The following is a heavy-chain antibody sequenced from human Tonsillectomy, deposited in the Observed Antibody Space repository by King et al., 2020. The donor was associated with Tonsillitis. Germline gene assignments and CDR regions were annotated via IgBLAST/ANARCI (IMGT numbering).Heavy chain of an antibody. CDR3: AGVVSVVKHSTIVRGVIFPRSPLDY. V-gene: IGHV4-39*07. J-gene: IGHJ4*02. CDR2: IYYSGST. D-gene: IGHD3-10*01. CDR1: GGSISSSSYY. Sequence: QLQESGPGLVKPSETLSLTCTVSGGSISSSSYYWGWIRQPPGKGLEWIGSIYYSGSTYYNPSLKIRVTIAVDTSKNQFSLKLSTVTATDTAVYYCAGVVSVVKHSTIVRGVIFPRSPLDYWGQGTLVTVSS.